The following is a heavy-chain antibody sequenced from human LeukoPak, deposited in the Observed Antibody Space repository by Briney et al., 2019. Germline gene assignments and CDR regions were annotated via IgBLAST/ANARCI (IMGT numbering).Heavy chain of an antibody. J-gene: IGHJ4*02. V-gene: IGHV1-46*01. D-gene: IGHD5-24*01. CDR3: AREGARWLQFPYYFDY. CDR1: GYTFTSYY. Sequence: ASVKVSCKASGYTFTSYYMHWVRQAPGQGLEWMGIINPSGSSTSYAQKFQGRVTMTRDMSTSTVYMELSSLRSEDTAVYYCAREGARWLQFPYYFDYWGQGTLVTVSS. CDR2: INPSGSST.